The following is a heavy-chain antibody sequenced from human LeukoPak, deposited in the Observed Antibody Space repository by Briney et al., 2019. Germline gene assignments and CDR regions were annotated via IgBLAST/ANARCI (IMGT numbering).Heavy chain of an antibody. Sequence: SETLSLTCSVSGVSISEYYWTWFRQPAGKGLEWIGRIYITGSTNYNPSLKSRVTMSVDTSKNQLSLKLTSLPAADTAVYYCARVGYFGSGNYYNDRGAFDYWGQGTLVTVSS. CDR1: GVSISEYY. CDR2: IYITGST. CDR3: ARVGYFGSGNYYNDRGAFDY. D-gene: IGHD3-10*01. V-gene: IGHV4-4*07. J-gene: IGHJ4*02.